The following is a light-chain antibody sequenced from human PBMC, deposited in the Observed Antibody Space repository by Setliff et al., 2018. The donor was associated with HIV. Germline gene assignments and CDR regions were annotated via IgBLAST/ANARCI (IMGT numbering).Light chain of an antibody. CDR3: SSYTSSSTDV. CDR2: DVS. V-gene: IGLV2-14*01. J-gene: IGLJ1*01. CDR1: SNDVGAYNT. Sequence: QSVLTQPASVPGSPGQSITISCTGTSNDVGAYNTVYWYQQHPGEAPKLMIYDVSTRPSGVSNRFSGSKSGNTASLTISGLQTEDEADYYCSSYTSSSTDVFGTGTKVTVL.